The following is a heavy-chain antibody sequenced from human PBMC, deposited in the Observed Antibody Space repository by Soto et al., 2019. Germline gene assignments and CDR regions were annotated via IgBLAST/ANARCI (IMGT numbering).Heavy chain of an antibody. CDR2: IIPIFGTA. J-gene: IGHJ6*02. CDR1: GVTFSSYA. CDR3: ARGRIAAGVMDV. Sequence: SVKVSCKASGVTFSSYAISWVRQAPGQELEWMGGIIPIFGTANYAQKFQGRVTITADESTSTAYMELSSLRSEDTAVYYCARGRIAAGVMDVWGQGTTVPVSS. V-gene: IGHV1-69*13. D-gene: IGHD6-13*01.